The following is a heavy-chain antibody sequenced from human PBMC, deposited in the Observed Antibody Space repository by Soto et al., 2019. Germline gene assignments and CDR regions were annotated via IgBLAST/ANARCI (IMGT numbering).Heavy chain of an antibody. D-gene: IGHD3-22*01. CDR1: GFTFSSYA. CDR3: ASTNPHYYDSSGLDAFDI. J-gene: IGHJ3*02. CDR2: ISGSGGST. V-gene: IGHV3-23*01. Sequence: GGSLRLSCAASGFTFSSYAMSRVRQAPGKGLEWVSAISGSGGSTYYADSVKGRFTISRDNSKNTLYLQMNSLRAEDTAVYYCASTNPHYYDSSGLDAFDIWGQGTMVTVSS.